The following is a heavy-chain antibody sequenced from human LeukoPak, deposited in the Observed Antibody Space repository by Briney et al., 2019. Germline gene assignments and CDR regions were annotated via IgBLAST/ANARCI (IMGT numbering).Heavy chain of an antibody. CDR1: GFTFSNAW. CDR3: TTAFGRIFGVVISPY. D-gene: IGHD3-3*01. Sequence: GGSLRLSCAASGFTFSNAWMSWVRQAPGKGLEWVGRIKSKTDGGTTDYAAPVKGRFTISRDDSKNMLYVQMNSLKTEDTAVYYCTTAFGRIFGVVISPYWGQGTLVTVSS. CDR2: IKSKTDGGTT. J-gene: IGHJ4*02. V-gene: IGHV3-15*01.